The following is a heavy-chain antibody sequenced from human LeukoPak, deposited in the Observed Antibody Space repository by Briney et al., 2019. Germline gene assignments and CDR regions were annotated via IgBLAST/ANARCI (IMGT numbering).Heavy chain of an antibody. D-gene: IGHD5-18*01. CDR1: GFTSSSYA. Sequence: GGSLRLSCAASGFTSSSYAMHWVRQAPGKGLEWVALISYDGSNTYYADSVKGQFTISRDNSKNTLYLQMNSLRAEDTALYYCARDQVMSGGYSYGLPDYWGQGTLVTFSS. J-gene: IGHJ4*02. CDR2: ISYDGSNT. V-gene: IGHV3-30-3*01. CDR3: ARDQVMSGGYSYGLPDY.